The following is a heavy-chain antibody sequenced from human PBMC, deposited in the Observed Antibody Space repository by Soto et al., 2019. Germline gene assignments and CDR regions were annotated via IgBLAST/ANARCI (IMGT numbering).Heavy chain of an antibody. CDR3: ARERLAAAAHDAFDI. J-gene: IGHJ3*02. Sequence: GGSLRLSCAASGFNFSSYGMHWVSQAPGKGLEWVAVIWYDGSNKYYADSVKGRFTISRDNSKNTLYLQMNSLRAEDTAVYYCARERLAAAAHDAFDIWGQGTMVTVS. CDR1: GFNFSSYG. V-gene: IGHV3-33*01. CDR2: IWYDGSNK. D-gene: IGHD6-13*01.